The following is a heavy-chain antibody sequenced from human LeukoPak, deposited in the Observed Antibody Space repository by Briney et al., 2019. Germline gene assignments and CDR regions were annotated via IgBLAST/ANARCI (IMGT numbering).Heavy chain of an antibody. D-gene: IGHD3-22*01. Sequence: GGSLRLSCAASGFTFSSYNMNWVRQAPGKGLEWVSSISTSSSYIYYADSVKGRFTISRDNAKNSLFLQMSSLRVEDTALYYCSRHGTYSDSSGYYFQFDHWGQGTLVTVSS. CDR2: ISTSSSYI. J-gene: IGHJ4*02. CDR1: GFTFSSYN. V-gene: IGHV3-21*01. CDR3: SRHGTYSDSSGYYFQFDH.